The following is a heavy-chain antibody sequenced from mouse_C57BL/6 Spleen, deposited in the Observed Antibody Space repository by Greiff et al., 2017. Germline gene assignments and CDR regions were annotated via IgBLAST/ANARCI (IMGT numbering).Heavy chain of an antibody. V-gene: IGHV1-39*01. J-gene: IGHJ3*01. D-gene: IGHD2-4*01. Sequence: VQLQQSGPELVKPGASVKISCKASGYSFTDYHMNWVKQSNGKSLEWIGVINPNYGTTSYNQKFTGKATLTVDQSSSTDYMQLNSLTSEDSACYYCARGGCDYVGAWFAYWGQGTLVTVSA. CDR3: ARGGCDYVGAWFAY. CDR1: GYSFTDYH. CDR2: INPNYGTT.